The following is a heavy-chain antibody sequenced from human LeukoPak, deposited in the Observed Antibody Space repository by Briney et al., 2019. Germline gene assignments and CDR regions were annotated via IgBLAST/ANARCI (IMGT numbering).Heavy chain of an antibody. V-gene: IGHV1-69*04. Sequence: SVTVSCKASGGTFSSYAISWVRQAPGQGLEWMGRIIPILGIANYAQKFQGRVTITADKSTSTAYMELSSLRSEDTAVYYCARGVDFYGDYRFDPWGQGTLVTVSS. D-gene: IGHD4-17*01. J-gene: IGHJ5*02. CDR3: ARGVDFYGDYRFDP. CDR2: IIPILGIA. CDR1: GGTFSSYA.